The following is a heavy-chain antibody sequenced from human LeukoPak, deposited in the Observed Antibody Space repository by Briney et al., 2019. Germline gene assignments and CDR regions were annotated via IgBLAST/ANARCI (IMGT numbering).Heavy chain of an antibody. D-gene: IGHD3-16*01. J-gene: IGHJ5*02. Sequence: GGSLRLSCAASGFEFIAYGMHWVRQAPGKGLEWVAFIRYDGSNKYYVDSVKGRFSISRDNSKNTLYLQMNNLSPEDTAIYYCAKDPKYDDANWLDPWGQGTLVIVSS. CDR2: IRYDGSNK. V-gene: IGHV3-30*02. CDR3: AKDPKYDDANWLDP. CDR1: GFEFIAYG.